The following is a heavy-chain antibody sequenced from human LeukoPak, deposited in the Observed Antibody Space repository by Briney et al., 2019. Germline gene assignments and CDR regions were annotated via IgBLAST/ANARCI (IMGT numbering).Heavy chain of an antibody. CDR1: GFTFSSYW. Sequence: GGSLRLSCAASGFTFSSYWMTWVRQAPGKGLEWVSAISGSGGSTYYADSVKGRFTISRDNSKNTLYLQMNSLRAEDTAVYYCARSAYYYDSSGYYSIDYWGQGTLVTVSS. D-gene: IGHD3-22*01. V-gene: IGHV3-23*01. CDR3: ARSAYYYDSSGYYSIDY. J-gene: IGHJ4*02. CDR2: ISGSGGST.